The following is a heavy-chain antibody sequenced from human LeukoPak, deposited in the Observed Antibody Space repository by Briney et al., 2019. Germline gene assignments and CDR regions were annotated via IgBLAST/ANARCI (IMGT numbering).Heavy chain of an antibody. CDR3: ATPRDFWSGYSQPFDY. D-gene: IGHD3-3*01. Sequence: ASVKVSCKASGYTFTSYGISWVRQAPGQGLEWMGWISAYNGNTNYAQKLQGRVTMTTDTSTSTAYMELSSLRSEDTAVYYCATPRDFWSGYSQPFDYWGQGTLVTVSS. J-gene: IGHJ4*02. CDR2: ISAYNGNT. V-gene: IGHV1-18*01. CDR1: GYTFTSYG.